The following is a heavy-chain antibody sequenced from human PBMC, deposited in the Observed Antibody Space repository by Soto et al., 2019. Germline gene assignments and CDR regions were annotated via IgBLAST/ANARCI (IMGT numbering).Heavy chain of an antibody. Sequence: EVQLVQSGAEVKKPGESLKISCKGSGYSFTSYWIGWVRQMPGKGLEWMGIIYPGDSDTRYSPSFRGQVTISADKSISTAYLQWSSLKASDTAMYYCARLEVRGPGDYYYYGMDVWGQGTTVTVSS. V-gene: IGHV5-51*01. CDR2: IYPGDSDT. CDR3: ARLEVRGPGDYYYYGMDV. D-gene: IGHD3-10*01. CDR1: GYSFTSYW. J-gene: IGHJ6*02.